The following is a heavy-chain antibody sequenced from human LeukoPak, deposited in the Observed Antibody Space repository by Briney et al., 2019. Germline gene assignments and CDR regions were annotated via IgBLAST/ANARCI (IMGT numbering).Heavy chain of an antibody. CDR1: GFTFSNYG. Sequence: GGSLRLSCAASGFTFSNYGIHWVRQAPGKGLEWVAVISYDGSNKFYGDSVKGRFTISRDNSKNTLYLQMNSLRGEDTAVYYCAKGRGVPYEVVTAILDPWGQGTLVTVSS. D-gene: IGHD2-21*02. CDR3: AKGRGVPYEVVTAILDP. J-gene: IGHJ5*02. V-gene: IGHV3-30*18. CDR2: ISYDGSNK.